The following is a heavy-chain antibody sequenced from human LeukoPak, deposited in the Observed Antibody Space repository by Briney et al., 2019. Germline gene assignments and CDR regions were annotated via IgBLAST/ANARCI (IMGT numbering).Heavy chain of an antibody. V-gene: IGHV4-39*07. Sequence: PSETLSLTCTVSGGSISSSNYYWGWIRQPPGKGLEWIGSIYYSGSTYYNPSLKSRVTISVDTSKNQFSLMLSSVTAADTAVYYCASPSCYYYYMDVWGKGTTVTVSS. CDR2: IYYSGST. CDR1: GGSISSSNYY. J-gene: IGHJ6*03. CDR3: ASPSCYYYYMDV. D-gene: IGHD1-26*01.